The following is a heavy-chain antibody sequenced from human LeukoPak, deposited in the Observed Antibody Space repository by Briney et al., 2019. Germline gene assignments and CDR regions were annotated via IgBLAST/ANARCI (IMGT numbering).Heavy chain of an antibody. J-gene: IGHJ4*02. CDR1: GGSISSSSYY. V-gene: IGHV4-39*01. D-gene: IGHD1-1*01. CDR3: ASLRFYYNWNDIDY. CDR2: IYYSGST. Sequence: PSETLSLTCTVSGGSISSSSYYWGWIRQPPGKGLEWIGSIYYSGSTYYNPSLKSRVTISVDTSKNQFSLKLSSVTAADTAVYYCASLRFYYNWNDIDYRGQGTLVTVSS.